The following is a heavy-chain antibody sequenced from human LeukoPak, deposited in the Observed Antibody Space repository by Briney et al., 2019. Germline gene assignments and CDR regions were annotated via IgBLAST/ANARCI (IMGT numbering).Heavy chain of an antibody. CDR3: TRSTYYPDF. CDR2: ITGDGSST. D-gene: IGHD3-16*01. V-gene: IGHV3-74*01. J-gene: IGHJ4*02. Sequence: GGSLRLSCVASGFTSSSYWMHWVRHAPGKGLEWVSRITGDGSSTIYADSVKGRFTISRDNAKNTLYLQMRSLRAEDTAVYYCTRSTYYPDFWGQGTLVTVSS. CDR1: GFTSSSYW.